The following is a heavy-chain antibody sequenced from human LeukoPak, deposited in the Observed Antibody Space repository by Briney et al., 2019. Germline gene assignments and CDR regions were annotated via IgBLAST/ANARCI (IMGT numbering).Heavy chain of an antibody. CDR3: ARRKGPYGSGTYYDS. Sequence: GGSLRLSCAASGFPFDDYGMSWVRLAQGEGREWVSGISWNGAYTEYADSVRGRFTISRDNAKKSLYLQMNSLRVDDTALYYCARRKGPYGSGTYYDSWGQGTLVSVSS. J-gene: IGHJ4*02. CDR1: GFPFDDYG. V-gene: IGHV3-20*04. D-gene: IGHD3-10*01. CDR2: ISWNGAYT.